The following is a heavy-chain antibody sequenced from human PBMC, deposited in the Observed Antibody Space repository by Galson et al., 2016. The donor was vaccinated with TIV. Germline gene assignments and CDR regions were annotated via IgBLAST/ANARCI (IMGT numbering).Heavy chain of an antibody. CDR2: IYYSGRT. J-gene: IGHJ6*02. Sequence: TLSLTCTVSGAPIRDGDSFWCWIRQSPGKGLEWIGYIYYSGRTFYNPSLKSRITISVDTSKNQFSVKLTSVTAADTAVYYCASKAGYYYYAMDVWGQGTTVTVSS. CDR3: ASKAGYYYYAMDV. CDR1: GAPIRDGDSF. V-gene: IGHV4-30-4*01.